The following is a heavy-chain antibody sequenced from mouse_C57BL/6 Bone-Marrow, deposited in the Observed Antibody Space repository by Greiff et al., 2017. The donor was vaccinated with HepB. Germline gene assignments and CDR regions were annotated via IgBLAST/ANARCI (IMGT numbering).Heavy chain of an antibody. J-gene: IGHJ2*01. D-gene: IGHD1-1*02. CDR3: ARSWYYFDY. Sequence: VKQSCKASGYTFTSYWMQWVKQRPGQGLEWIGEIDPSDSYTNYNQKFKGKATLTVDTSSSTAYMQLSSLTSEDSAVYYCARSWYYFDYWGQGTTLTVSS. CDR2: IDPSDSYT. CDR1: GYTFTSYW. V-gene: IGHV1-50*01.